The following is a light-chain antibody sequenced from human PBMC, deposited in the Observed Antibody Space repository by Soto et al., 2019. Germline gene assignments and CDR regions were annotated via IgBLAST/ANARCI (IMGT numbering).Light chain of an antibody. V-gene: IGLV2-14*01. CDR3: QAYDYSLTASV. CDR2: EVF. Sequence: QSALTQPASVSGSPGQSITISCTGTSSDVGGYDYVSWYQKHPGKAPRLIIYEVFKRPSGVSNRFSGSKSGNTASLTISGLQAEDEADYYCQAYDYSLTASVFGGGTKVTV. J-gene: IGLJ3*02. CDR1: SSDVGGYDY.